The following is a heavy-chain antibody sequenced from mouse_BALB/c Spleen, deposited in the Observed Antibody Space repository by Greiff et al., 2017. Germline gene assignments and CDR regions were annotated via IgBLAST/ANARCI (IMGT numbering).Heavy chain of an antibody. J-gene: IGHJ4*01. D-gene: IGHD4-1*01. V-gene: IGHV10-1*02. CDR2: IRSKSNNYAT. CDR3: VRHGTGKRGYAMDY. CDR1: GFTFNTYA. Sequence: DVMLVESGGGLVQPKGSLKLSCAASGFTFNTYAMNWVRQAPGKGLEWVARIRSKSNNYATYYADSVKDRFTISRVDSQSMLYLQMNNLKTEDTAMYYCVRHGTGKRGYAMDYWGQGTSVTVSS.